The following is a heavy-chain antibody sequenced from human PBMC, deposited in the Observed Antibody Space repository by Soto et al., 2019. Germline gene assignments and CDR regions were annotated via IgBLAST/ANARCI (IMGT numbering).Heavy chain of an antibody. CDR3: AHSLGTNTAMVTAGFDY. V-gene: IGHV2-5*01. Sequence: QITLKESGPTLVKPTQTLTLTCTFSGFSLSTSGVGVGWIRQPPGKALEWLALIYWNDDKRYSPSLKSRLTITQDTSKNQVVLTMTNMDPVDTAPYYCAHSLGTNTAMVTAGFDYWGQGTLVTVSS. CDR1: GFSLSTSGVG. D-gene: IGHD5-18*01. CDR2: IYWNDDK. J-gene: IGHJ4*02.